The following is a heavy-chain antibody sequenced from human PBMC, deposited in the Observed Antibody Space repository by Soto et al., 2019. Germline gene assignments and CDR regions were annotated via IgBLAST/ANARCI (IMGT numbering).Heavy chain of an antibody. CDR3: ARSPYSYGFNL. J-gene: IGHJ4*02. CDR1: GGAVSSDDHY. Sequence: SETLSLTCPVSGGAVSSDDHYWNLIRQPPGKGLEWIGYIFYSVSAFYNPSLQSRVTISVDTSNNQFSLKMKSVNAADTDVYYCARSPYSYGFNLWGQGTLVTVYS. V-gene: IGHV4-30-4*01. CDR2: IFYSVSA. D-gene: IGHD5-18*01.